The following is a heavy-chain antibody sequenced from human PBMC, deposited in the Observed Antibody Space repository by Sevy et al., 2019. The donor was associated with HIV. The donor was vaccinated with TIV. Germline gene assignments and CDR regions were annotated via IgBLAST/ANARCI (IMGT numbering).Heavy chain of an antibody. CDR1: GLTFSSFF. D-gene: IGHD1-1*01. CDR3: ALERLSSNVAEYFQN. J-gene: IGHJ1*01. CDR2: ISYDGSNE. V-gene: IGHV3-30-3*01. Sequence: GGSLRLSCAASGLTFSSFFMHWVRQAPGKRLECVATISYDGSNEHYADSVKGRCTISRDNSKNALYLQMSSLRPDDTAVYYCALERLSSNVAEYFQNWGQGTLVTVSS.